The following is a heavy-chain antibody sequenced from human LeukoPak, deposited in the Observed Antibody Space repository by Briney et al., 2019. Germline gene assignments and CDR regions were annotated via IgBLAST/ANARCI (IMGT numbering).Heavy chain of an antibody. J-gene: IGHJ4*02. CDR2: IYYSGST. D-gene: IGHD6-19*01. CDR3: ARGIAVGSRCLDY. V-gene: IGHV4-30-4*01. Sequence: PSETLSLTCTVSGGSISSGDYYWRWIRQPPGKGLEWIGYIYYSGSTYYNPSLRSRVTISVDTSKNQFSLKLSSVTAADTAVYYCARGIAVGSRCLDYLGQGTLVTVSS. CDR1: GGSISSGDYY.